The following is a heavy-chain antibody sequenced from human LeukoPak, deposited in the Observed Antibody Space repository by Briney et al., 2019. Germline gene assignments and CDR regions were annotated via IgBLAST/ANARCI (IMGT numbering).Heavy chain of an antibody. CDR3: ARGAQIVVVTNWFDP. CDR1: GYTFTSYY. J-gene: IGHJ5*02. Sequence: ASVKVSCKASGYTFTSYYMHWVRHAPGQGLEWMGIINPSGGSTSYAQKFQGRVTMTRDTSTSTVYMELSSLRSEDTAVYYCARGAQIVVVTNWFDPWGQGTLVTVSS. CDR2: INPSGGST. D-gene: IGHD2-2*01. V-gene: IGHV1-46*03.